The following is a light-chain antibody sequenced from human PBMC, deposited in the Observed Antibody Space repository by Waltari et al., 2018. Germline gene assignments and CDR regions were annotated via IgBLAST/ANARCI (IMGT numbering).Light chain of an antibody. CDR3: QKYGTLPAT. V-gene: IGKV3-20*01. Sequence: EVVLTQSPGTLSLSPGERATLSCRASQSVSRYLAWYQQKPGQAPRLLIYDTSTRATVIPDRFSGSGSGTDFSLTISRLDPEDFAVYYCQKYGTLPATFGQGTKVEVK. CDR2: DTS. J-gene: IGKJ1*01. CDR1: QSVSRY.